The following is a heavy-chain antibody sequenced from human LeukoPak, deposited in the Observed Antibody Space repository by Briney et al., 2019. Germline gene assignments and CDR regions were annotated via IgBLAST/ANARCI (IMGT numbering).Heavy chain of an antibody. D-gene: IGHD3-22*01. CDR1: GYTFTSYY. CDR3: ARGGTVYYYDSSGYSDY. CDR2: INPSGGST. Sequence: ASVKVSCKASGYTFTSYYMHRVRQAPGQGKEWMGVINPSGGSTSYAQKFQGRVTMTTDTSTSTVYMELSSLRSEDTAVSYCARGGTVYYYDSSGYSDYWGQGTLVTVSS. V-gene: IGHV1-46*03. J-gene: IGHJ4*02.